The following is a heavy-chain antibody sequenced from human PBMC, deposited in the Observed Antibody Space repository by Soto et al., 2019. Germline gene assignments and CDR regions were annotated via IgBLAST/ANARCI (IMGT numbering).Heavy chain of an antibody. CDR3: ATDLGVALAPLSILYYRR. CDR2: FDPEEGKM. D-gene: IGHD3-10*01. Sequence: ASVKVSCKVSGYSLNELCMHWVRQPPGKGLEWIGGFDPEEGKMIYAQNFEGRVTMTEDTSTDTAYMELNSLTSEVTAIYYCATDLGVALAPLSILYYRRRGQRTVVTVSS. V-gene: IGHV1-24*01. CDR1: GYSLNELC. J-gene: IGHJ1*01.